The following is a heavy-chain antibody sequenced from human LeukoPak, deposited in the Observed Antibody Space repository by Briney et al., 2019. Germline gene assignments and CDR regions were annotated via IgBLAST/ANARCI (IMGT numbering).Heavy chain of an antibody. CDR1: GFTFSSYA. CDR3: AKDLKGSYGSRSYPH. Sequence: GGSLRLSCAASGFTFSSYAMSWVRQAPGKGLEWVSAISGSGGSTFYTDSVKGRFTISRDNSKNTLYLQMNSLRAEDTAVYYCAKDLKGSYGSRSYPHWGQGTLVTVSS. CDR2: ISGSGGST. V-gene: IGHV3-23*01. D-gene: IGHD3-10*01. J-gene: IGHJ4*02.